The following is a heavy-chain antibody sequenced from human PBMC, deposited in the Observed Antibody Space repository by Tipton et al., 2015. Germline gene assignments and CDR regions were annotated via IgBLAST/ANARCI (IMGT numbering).Heavy chain of an antibody. D-gene: IGHD2-15*01. CDR3: AREGGYCSGGSCYNRDYYYYGMDV. J-gene: IGHJ6*02. CDR1: SDSINKYY. CDR2: IQYSGGT. Sequence: TLSLSCTVSSDSINKYYWSWIRQPPGKELQWIGYIQYSGGTNYNPSLESRVSMSVDTSKTQFSLKLRSVTAADTAVYYCAREGGYCSGGSCYNRDYYYYGMDVWGQGTTVTVSS. V-gene: IGHV4-59*01.